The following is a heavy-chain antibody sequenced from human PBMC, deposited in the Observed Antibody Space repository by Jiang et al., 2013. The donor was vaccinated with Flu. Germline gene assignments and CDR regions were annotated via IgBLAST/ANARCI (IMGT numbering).Heavy chain of an antibody. J-gene: IGHJ5*02. V-gene: IGHV4-39*01. D-gene: IGHD2-15*01. CDR2: IYYSGST. CDR3: AGRYCSGGSCYNGWIRQNWFDP. Sequence: SGPGLVKPSETLSLTCTVSGGSISSSSYYWGWIRQPPGKGLEWIGSIYYSGSTYYNPSLKSRVTISVDTSKNQFSLKLSSVTAADTAVYYCAGRYCSGGSCYNGWIRQNWFDPWGQGTLVTVSS. CDR1: GGSISSSSYY.